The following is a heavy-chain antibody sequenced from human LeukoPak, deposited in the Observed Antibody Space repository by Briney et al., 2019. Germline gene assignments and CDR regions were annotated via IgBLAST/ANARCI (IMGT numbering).Heavy chain of an antibody. CDR2: ISGSGGST. D-gene: IGHD2-2*01. Sequence: PGGSLRLSCAASGFTFSSYGMSWVRQAPGKGLEWVSAISGSGGSTYYADSVKGRFTISRDNSKNTLYLQMNSLRAEDTAVYYCAKAPATVSDYYYYMDVWGKGTTVTISS. CDR1: GFTFSSYG. V-gene: IGHV3-23*01. CDR3: AKAPATVSDYYYYMDV. J-gene: IGHJ6*03.